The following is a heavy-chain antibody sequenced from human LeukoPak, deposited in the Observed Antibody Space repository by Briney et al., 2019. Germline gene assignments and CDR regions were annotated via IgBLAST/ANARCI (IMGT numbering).Heavy chain of an antibody. V-gene: IGHV4-34*01. D-gene: IGHD1-26*01. CDR3: ATTEGY. J-gene: IGHJ4*02. CDR1: GESFSGYY. CDR2: IHHSGST. Sequence: SDTLSLTCAVHGESFSGYYWNWVRQPPGKGLEWIGEIHHSGSTNYNPSLKSRLTISVDTSKNQLSLKIDSVTAADTALYYCATTEGYWGQENLVTVSS.